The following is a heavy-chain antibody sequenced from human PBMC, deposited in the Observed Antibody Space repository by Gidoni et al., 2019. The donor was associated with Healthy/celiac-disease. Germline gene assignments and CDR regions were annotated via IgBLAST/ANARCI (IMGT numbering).Heavy chain of an antibody. CDR2: IIPIFGTA. D-gene: IGHD2-2*01. CDR1: GGTFSSYA. CDR3: AREMYCSSTSCYGGIDY. J-gene: IGHJ4*02. V-gene: IGHV1-69*06. Sequence: QVQLVQSGAEVKKPGSSVKVSCKASGGTFSSYAISWVRQAPGQGLEWMGGIIPIFGTANYAQKFQGRVTITADKSTSTAYMELSSLRSEDTAVYYCAREMYCSSTSCYGGIDYWGQGTLVTVSS.